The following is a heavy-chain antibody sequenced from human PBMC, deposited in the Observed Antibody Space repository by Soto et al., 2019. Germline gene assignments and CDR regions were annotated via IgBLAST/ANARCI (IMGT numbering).Heavy chain of an antibody. CDR2: INHSGST. J-gene: IGHJ4*02. CDR3: ARGRDGFDY. Sequence: SETLSLTCAVYGGSFSGYYWSWIRQPPGKGLEWIGEINHSGSTNYNPSLKSRVAISVDTSKNQFSLKLSSVTAADTAVYYCARGRDGFDYWGQGTLVTVSS. D-gene: IGHD4-17*01. V-gene: IGHV4-34*01. CDR1: GGSFSGYY.